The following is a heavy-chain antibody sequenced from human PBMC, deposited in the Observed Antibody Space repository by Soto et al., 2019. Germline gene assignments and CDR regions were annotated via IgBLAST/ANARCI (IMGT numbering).Heavy chain of an antibody. CDR2: IIPIFGTA. V-gene: IGHV1-69*06. D-gene: IGHD3-22*01. CDR3: ARTLYYYDSSGYYYYFDY. Sequence: SVKVSCKXSGGTFSSYAISWVRQAPGQGLEWMGGIIPIFGTANYAQKFQGRVTITADKSTSTAYMELSSLRSEDTAVYYCARTLYYYDSSGYYYYFDYWGQGTLVTVSS. J-gene: IGHJ4*02. CDR1: GGTFSSYA.